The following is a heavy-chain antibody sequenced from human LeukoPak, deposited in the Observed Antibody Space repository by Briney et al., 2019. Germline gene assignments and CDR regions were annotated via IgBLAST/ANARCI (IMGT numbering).Heavy chain of an antibody. D-gene: IGHD3-10*01. J-gene: IGHJ5*02. Sequence: GGSLRLSCAASGFTFSSYAMHWVRQAPGKGLEYVSAISSNGGSTYYANSVKGRFTISRDNYKNTMYLQMGSLRAEDMAVYYCARAYGSGSYYNLWGQGTLVTVSS. V-gene: IGHV3-64*01. CDR3: ARAYGSGSYYNL. CDR2: ISSNGGST. CDR1: GFTFSSYA.